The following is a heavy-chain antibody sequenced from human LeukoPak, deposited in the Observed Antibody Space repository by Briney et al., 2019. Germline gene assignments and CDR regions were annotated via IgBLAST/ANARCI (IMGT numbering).Heavy chain of an antibody. V-gene: IGHV3-30*19. CDR2: LQKDGSDI. D-gene: IGHD3-22*01. Sequence: GGSLRLSCAASGFTFSDYGMHWVRQAPDKGLEWVAFLQKDGSDIHYADSVEGRFTISRDNSKNTLYLQLNSLRPEDTAVYYCARPRAYDSRDLDYWGQGTLVTVSS. J-gene: IGHJ4*02. CDR3: ARPRAYDSRDLDY. CDR1: GFTFSDYG.